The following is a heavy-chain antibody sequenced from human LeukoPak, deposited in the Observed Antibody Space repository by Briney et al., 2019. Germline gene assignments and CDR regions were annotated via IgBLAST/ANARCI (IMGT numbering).Heavy chain of an antibody. Sequence: ASVKVSCKASGYTFTGYYMHWVRQAPGQGLEWVGWSNPNSGGTYFAQRFQGRVTMTRDTSTSTDYMELSSLRSEDTAVYYCARGAEGTEFDCGGQRTPVTAPS. CDR1: GYTFTGYY. D-gene: IGHD1-14*01. V-gene: IGHV1-2*02. J-gene: IGHJ4*02. CDR2: SNPNSGGT. CDR3: ARGAEGTEFDC.